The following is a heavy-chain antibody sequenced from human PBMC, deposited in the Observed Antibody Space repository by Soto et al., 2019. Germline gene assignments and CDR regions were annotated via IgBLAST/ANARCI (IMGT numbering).Heavy chain of an antibody. J-gene: IGHJ4*02. V-gene: IGHV6-1*01. CDR1: GDSVSSNSAA. Sequence: PSQTLSLTCAISGDSVSSNSAAWSWIRQSPSRGLEWLGRTYYRSKWYNDYAVSVKSRITINPDTSKSQFSLQLNSVTPEDTAVYYCAREVGYSSSWSNYFDYWGQGTLVTVSS. CDR3: AREVGYSSSWSNYFDY. CDR2: TYYRSKWYN. D-gene: IGHD6-13*01.